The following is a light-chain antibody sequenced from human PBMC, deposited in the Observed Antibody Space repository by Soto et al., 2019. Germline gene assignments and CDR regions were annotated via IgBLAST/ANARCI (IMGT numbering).Light chain of an antibody. CDR2: GAS. V-gene: IGKV3D-20*02. CDR3: QQRSNWPPLIT. CDR1: QSVSSSY. Sequence: EIVLTQSPGTLSLSPGERATLSCRASQSVSSSYLAWYQQKPGQAPRLLIYGASSRATGIPDRFSGSGSGTDFTLTISSLEPEDFAVYYCQQRSNWPPLITFGPGTKVDIK. J-gene: IGKJ3*01.